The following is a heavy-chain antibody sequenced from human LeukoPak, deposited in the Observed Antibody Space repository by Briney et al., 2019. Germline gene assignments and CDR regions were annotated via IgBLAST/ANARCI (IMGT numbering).Heavy chain of an antibody. CDR2: IYYSGTT. Sequence: PSETLSLTCTVSGGSLSSYYWSWIRQPPGKGPEWIGNIYYSGTTNYNPSLKSRVTISVDTSKNQFSLKLNSVTAADTAVYYCATATVVGGPTRRPYFDYWGQGTLVAVSP. J-gene: IGHJ4*02. CDR3: ATATVVGGPTRRPYFDY. V-gene: IGHV4-59*01. D-gene: IGHD2-15*01. CDR1: GGSLSSYY.